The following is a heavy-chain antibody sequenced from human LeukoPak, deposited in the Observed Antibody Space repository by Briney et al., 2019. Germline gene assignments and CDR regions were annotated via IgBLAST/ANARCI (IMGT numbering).Heavy chain of an antibody. Sequence: PSETLSLTCTVSGGSLSSSSYYWGWIRQPPGKGLEWIGSIYYSGSTYYNPSLKSRVTISVDTSKNQFSLKLSSVTAADTAVYYCARVNRITMIVVVKAHAFDIWGQGTMVTVSS. D-gene: IGHD3-22*01. V-gene: IGHV4-39*07. CDR1: GGSLSSSSYY. CDR3: ARVNRITMIVVVKAHAFDI. J-gene: IGHJ3*02. CDR2: IYYSGST.